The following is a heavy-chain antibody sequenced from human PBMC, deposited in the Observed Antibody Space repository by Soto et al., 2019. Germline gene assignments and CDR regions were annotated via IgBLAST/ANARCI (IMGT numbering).Heavy chain of an antibody. CDR1: GGSISGGVYY. V-gene: IGHV4-30-4*01. Sequence: QVQLQESGPGLVKPSQTLSLTCTVSGGSISGGVYYWSWIRLPQGKALEWIGYIFNSGSTYYNPSLKSRVTISVDTSKNQFSLRLSSVTAADTAVYYCAREIIPLTTDWYFDLWGRGTLVTVSS. D-gene: IGHD4-17*01. CDR2: IFNSGST. J-gene: IGHJ2*01. CDR3: AREIIPLTTDWYFDL.